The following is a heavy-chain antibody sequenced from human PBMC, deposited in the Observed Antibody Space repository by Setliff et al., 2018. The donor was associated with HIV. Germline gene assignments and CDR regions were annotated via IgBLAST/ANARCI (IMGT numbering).Heavy chain of an antibody. J-gene: IGHJ3*02. CDR1: GGSFSGYY. CDR3: ARENYYYESTGKYHLGAFDI. V-gene: IGHV4-34*01. CDR2: INHSGST. D-gene: IGHD3-22*01. Sequence: SETLSLTCAVYGGSFSGYYWSWIRQPPGKGLEWIGEINHSGSTNYNPSLKSRVTISVDTSMDQFSLKLNSVTAADTAVYYCARENYYYESTGKYHLGAFDIWGQGTMVTVSS.